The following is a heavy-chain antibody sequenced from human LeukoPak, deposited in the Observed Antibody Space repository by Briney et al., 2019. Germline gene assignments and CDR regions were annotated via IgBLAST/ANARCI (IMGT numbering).Heavy chain of an antibody. Sequence: ASVKVSCKASGYTFTSYGISWVRQAPGQGLEWMGWITVYNGNTNYAQKFQGRVIMTTDTSTSTAYMELSSLRSEDTAVYYCARVGRQVVADAAEYFQHWGQGTLVTVSS. CDR3: ARVGRQVVADAAEYFQH. V-gene: IGHV1-18*01. CDR1: GYTFTSYG. J-gene: IGHJ1*01. CDR2: ITVYNGNT. D-gene: IGHD2-15*01.